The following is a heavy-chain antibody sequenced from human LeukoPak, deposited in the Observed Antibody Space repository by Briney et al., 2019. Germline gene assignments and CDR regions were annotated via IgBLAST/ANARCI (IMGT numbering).Heavy chain of an antibody. D-gene: IGHD2-21*01. V-gene: IGHV4-59*01. CDR1: GGSINSYY. J-gene: IGHJ2*01. Sequence: SETLSLTCTVSGGSINSYYWSWIRQPPGKGLEWIGYIYYSGSTNYNPSLKSRVTISVDTSKNQFSLKLSSVTAADTAVYHCARARHGGARYWYFDLWGRGPLVTVSS. CDR2: IYYSGST. CDR3: ARARHGGARYWYFDL.